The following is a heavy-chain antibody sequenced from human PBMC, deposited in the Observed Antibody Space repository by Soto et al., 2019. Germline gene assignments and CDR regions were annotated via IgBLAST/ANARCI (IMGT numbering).Heavy chain of an antibody. CDR2: IKQDGSEN. V-gene: IGHV3-7*03. CDR1: GFSFSTYW. J-gene: IGHJ3*02. Sequence: EVQLVESGGGLVQPGGSLRLSCVASGFSFSTYWMSWVRQAPGKGLEWVANIKQDGSENYYVDSVKGRFTISRDNAKNSLYLQMHSLRAEDTAVYYCTRSLPYYDYIWGTHRPGAFDIWGQGTMVTVSS. D-gene: IGHD3-16*02. CDR3: TRSLPYYDYIWGTHRPGAFDI.